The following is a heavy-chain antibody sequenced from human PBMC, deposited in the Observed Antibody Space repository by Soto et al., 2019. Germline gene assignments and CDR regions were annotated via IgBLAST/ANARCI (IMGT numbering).Heavy chain of an antibody. Sequence: QVQLVQSGAEVKKPGASVKVSCKASGYTFTSYGICWVRQAPGQGLEWMGWISAYNGNTNYAQKLQGRVTLTTDTSTSTAYMALRRLPSDAPAIYSSARDPTIFGVVQHYRMDVWSQGTTFTFSS. CDR3: ARDPTIFGVVQHYRMDV. CDR2: ISAYNGNT. D-gene: IGHD3-3*01. CDR1: GYTFTSYG. V-gene: IGHV1-18*01. J-gene: IGHJ6*02.